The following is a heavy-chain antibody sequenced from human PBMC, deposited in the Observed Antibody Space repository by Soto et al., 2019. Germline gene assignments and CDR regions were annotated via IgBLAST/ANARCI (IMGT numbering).Heavy chain of an antibody. CDR1: GCSISSTNW. Sequence: NPSETLSLTCAVSGCSISSTNWWNWVRQPPGKGLEWIGYIYYSGSTNYNPSLKSRVTISVDTSKNQFSLKLRSVTAADTALYYCARVGCIGTSCHDYFDHWGQGTLVTVSS. D-gene: IGHD2-2*01. J-gene: IGHJ4*02. CDR2: IYYSGST. V-gene: IGHV4-4*02. CDR3: ARVGCIGTSCHDYFDH.